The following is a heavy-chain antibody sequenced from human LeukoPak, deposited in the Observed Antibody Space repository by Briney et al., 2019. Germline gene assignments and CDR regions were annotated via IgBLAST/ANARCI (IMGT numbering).Heavy chain of an antibody. CDR1: VCTFSSYA. CDR2: IIPILGIA. Sequence: SVKVSCKASVCTFSSYAISWVRQAPGQGLEWMGRIIPILGIANYAEKFQGRVTITADKSTCTAYMELSRLRSEDTVVYYRAGDDAPIRGYSDGPESGAFDIWGQGTMVTVSS. J-gene: IGHJ3*02. CDR3: AGDDAPIRGYSDGPESGAFDI. V-gene: IGHV1-69*04. D-gene: IGHD5-18*01.